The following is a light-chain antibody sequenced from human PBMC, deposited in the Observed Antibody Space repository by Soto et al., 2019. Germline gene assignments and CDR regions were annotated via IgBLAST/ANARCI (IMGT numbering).Light chain of an antibody. CDR3: QLYGSSPLFI. J-gene: IGKJ3*01. CDR1: QSVTSSY. Sequence: EIVLTQSPGTLSLSPGERATLSCRTSQSVTSSYLAWYQQKPGQAPRLLINAASSRATGIPDRFSGSGSGTDFTLTISRLEPEDFAVYYCQLYGSSPLFIFGPGTRVDIK. CDR2: AAS. V-gene: IGKV3-20*01.